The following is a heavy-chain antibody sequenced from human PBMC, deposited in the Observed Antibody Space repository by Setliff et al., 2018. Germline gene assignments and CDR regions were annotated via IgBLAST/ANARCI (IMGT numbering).Heavy chain of an antibody. V-gene: IGHV3-48*01. Sequence: GGSLRLSCAASGFTFSIYSMNWLRQAPGKGLEWVSYISSGSISTTHYADSVRGRFTVSRDNAENSLYLQMTSLRAEDTAVYYCARTDGTNLGYFDNWGQGTLVTVSS. CDR2: ISSGSISTT. D-gene: IGHD2-8*01. CDR3: ARTDGTNLGYFDN. CDR1: GFTFSIYS. J-gene: IGHJ4*02.